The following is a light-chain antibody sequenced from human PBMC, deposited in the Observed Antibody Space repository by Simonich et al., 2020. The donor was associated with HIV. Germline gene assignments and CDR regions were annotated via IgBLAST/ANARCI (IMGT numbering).Light chain of an antibody. CDR3: SSYTSSSTLV. J-gene: IGLJ3*02. CDR1: SSDVGDYKY. V-gene: IGLV2-8*01. Sequence: QSALTQPPSASGSPGQSVTISCTGTSSDVGDYKYVSWYRQHPGKAPKLMIYEVSKRPSGVPDRFSGSKSGNTASLAVSGLQAEDEADYYCSSYTSSSTLVFGGGTKLTVL. CDR2: EVS.